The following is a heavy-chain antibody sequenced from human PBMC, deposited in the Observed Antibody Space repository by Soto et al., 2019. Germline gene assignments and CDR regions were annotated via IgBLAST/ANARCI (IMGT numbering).Heavy chain of an antibody. D-gene: IGHD1-26*01. CDR1: GFTFSDFY. CDR2: ISGSGTTI. V-gene: IGHV3-11*01. J-gene: IGHJ1*01. Sequence: QVQLVESGGGLVKPGGSLRLSCAASGFTFSDFYMSWIRQAPGSGLEWVSYISGSGTTIYYADSVKGRFTISRDNAENSLYLQMNSLRAEDTALYYCARGGSFGFFHHWGQGTLVTVSS. CDR3: ARGGSFGFFHH.